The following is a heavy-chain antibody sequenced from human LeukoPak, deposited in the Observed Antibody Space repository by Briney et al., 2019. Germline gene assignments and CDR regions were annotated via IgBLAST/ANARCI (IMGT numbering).Heavy chain of an antibody. CDR2: ISPSGGSS. V-gene: IGHV1-46*01. CDR3: ARATWYGTINYYYYYMDV. J-gene: IGHJ6*03. CDR1: GYTFTDYY. Sequence: ASVKVSCKASGYTFTDYYIHWVRQAPGQGLEWMGIISPSGGSSSYAQKFQGRVTMTRDKSTSTVYMELSRLRPDDTAVYYCARATWYGTINYYYYYMDVWGKGTTVTVSS. D-gene: IGHD1-7*01.